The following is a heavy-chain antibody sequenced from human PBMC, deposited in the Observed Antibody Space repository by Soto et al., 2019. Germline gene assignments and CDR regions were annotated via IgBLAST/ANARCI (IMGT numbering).Heavy chain of an antibody. V-gene: IGHV3-30-3*01. J-gene: IGHJ6*02. CDR3: ASDSIAAAVYYYYGMDV. CDR1: GFTFSSYA. D-gene: IGHD6-13*01. Sequence: LSCAASGFTFSSYAMHWVRQAPGKGLEWVAVISYDGSNKYYADSVKGRFTISRDNSKNTLYLQMNSLRAEDTAVYYCASDSIAAAVYYYYGMDVWGQGTTVTVSS. CDR2: ISYDGSNK.